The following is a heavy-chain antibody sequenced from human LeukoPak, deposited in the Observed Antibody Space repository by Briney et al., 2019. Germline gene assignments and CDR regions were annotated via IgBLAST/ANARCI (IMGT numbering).Heavy chain of an antibody. V-gene: IGHV4-39*01. CDR1: GGSISSSSHY. J-gene: IGHJ4*02. D-gene: IGHD5-18*01. CDR3: ASSDTANHTPFDY. CDR2: IYYSGST. Sequence: SETLSLTCTVSGGSISSSSHYWGWIRQPPGKGLEWIGSIYYSGSTYYNPSLKSRVTISVDTSKNQFSLKLSSVTAADTAVYYCASSDTANHTPFDYWGQGTLVTVSS.